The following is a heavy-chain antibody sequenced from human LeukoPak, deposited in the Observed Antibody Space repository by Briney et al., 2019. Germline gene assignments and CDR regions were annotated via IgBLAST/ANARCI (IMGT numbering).Heavy chain of an antibody. CDR2: ISAYNGNT. J-gene: IGHJ5*02. V-gene: IGHV1-18*01. CDR1: GYTSTSYG. D-gene: IGHD3-10*01. Sequence: AASVKVSCKASGYTSTSYGISWVRQAPGQGLEWMGWISAYNGNTNYAQKLQGRVTMTTDTSTSTAYMELRSLRSDDTAVYYCARARRGFGELLPANWFDPWGQGTLVTVSS. CDR3: ARARRGFGELLPANWFDP.